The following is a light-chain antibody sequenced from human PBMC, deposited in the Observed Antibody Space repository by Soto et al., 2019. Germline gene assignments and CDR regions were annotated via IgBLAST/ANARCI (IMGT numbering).Light chain of an antibody. V-gene: IGLV2-14*01. Sequence: QSALTQPASVSGSPGQSITISCTGTSSDVGGYNYVSWYQQHPGKAPKLMIFDVSYRPSGIFDRFSGSKSGNTASLTISGLQTEDEADYYCSSYTSSSTGVFGGGTKVTVL. CDR1: SSDVGGYNY. CDR3: SSYTSSSTGV. CDR2: DVS. J-gene: IGLJ2*01.